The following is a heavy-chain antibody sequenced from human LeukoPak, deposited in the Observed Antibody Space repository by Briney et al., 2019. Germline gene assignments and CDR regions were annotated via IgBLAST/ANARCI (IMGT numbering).Heavy chain of an antibody. Sequence: PSETLSLTCAVSGYSISSADYWGWIRQPPGKGLEWIGYIYYSGSTNYNPSLKSRVTISLDTSKNQFSLKLSSVTAADTAFYYCARDSGSYGTDYWGQGTLVTVSS. J-gene: IGHJ4*02. V-gene: IGHV4-59*01. CDR1: GYSISSADY. D-gene: IGHD1-26*01. CDR2: IYYSGST. CDR3: ARDSGSYGTDY.